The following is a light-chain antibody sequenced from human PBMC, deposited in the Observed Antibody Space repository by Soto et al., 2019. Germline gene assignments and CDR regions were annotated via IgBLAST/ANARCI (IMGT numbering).Light chain of an antibody. CDR1: SSNIGSNA. V-gene: IGLV1-44*01. J-gene: IGLJ1*01. CDR2: TNY. Sequence: QSVLTQPPSASGTPGQRVTISCSGSSSNIGSNAVNWYQQFPGTAPKLLIYTNYRRPSGVPGRFSGSKSGTSASLAISGLQSEDEADYYCAAWDGSLSAYVFGTGTKVTVL. CDR3: AAWDGSLSAYV.